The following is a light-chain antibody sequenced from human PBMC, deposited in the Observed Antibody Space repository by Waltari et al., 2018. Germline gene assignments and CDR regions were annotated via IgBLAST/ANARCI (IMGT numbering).Light chain of an antibody. CDR3: QQYGSSVLYT. CDR2: GAS. J-gene: IGKJ2*01. V-gene: IGKV3-20*01. CDR1: QSLTKRY. Sequence: EVVLTQSPDTLSLSPGERATLSCRASQSLTKRYLAWYQQKPGRAPRLLIYGASSRAAGIQDRFSGMGAGTDFTLTISRLEREDFAVYYCQQYGSSVLYTFGQGTKLEIK.